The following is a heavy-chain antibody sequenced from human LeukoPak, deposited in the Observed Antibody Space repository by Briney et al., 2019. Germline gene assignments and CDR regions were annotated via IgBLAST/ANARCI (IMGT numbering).Heavy chain of an antibody. Sequence: SETLSLTCTVSGGSISSYYWSWIRQPAGKGLEWIGRIYTSGSTNYNPSLKSRVTMSVDTPKNQFSLKLSSVTAADTAVYYCANTVTPYNWFDPWGQGTLVTVSS. CDR3: ANTVTPYNWFDP. J-gene: IGHJ5*02. CDR2: IYTSGST. V-gene: IGHV4-4*07. D-gene: IGHD4-11*01. CDR1: GGSISSYY.